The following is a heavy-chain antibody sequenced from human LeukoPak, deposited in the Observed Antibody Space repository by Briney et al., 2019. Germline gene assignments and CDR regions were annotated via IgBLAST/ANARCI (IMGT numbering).Heavy chain of an antibody. V-gene: IGHV1-24*01. CDR2: FEPVEGAHGET. CDR3: ATDRLEIYALHI. CDR1: GYSLSDLS. Sequence: ASVRVSCRVSGYSLSDLSIHWVRHVAAKGLEWMGGFEPVEGAHGETIFAQKFEDRLTLTEDTSADTAYMELVRLTSEDTAVYYCATDRLEIYALHIWGQGTAVTVSS. D-gene: IGHD1-1*01. J-gene: IGHJ3*02.